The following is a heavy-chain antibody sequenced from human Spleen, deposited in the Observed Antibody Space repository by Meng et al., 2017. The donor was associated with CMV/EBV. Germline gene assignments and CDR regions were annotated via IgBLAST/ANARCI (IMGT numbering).Heavy chain of an antibody. D-gene: IGHD3-10*01. CDR2: IYSGGST. J-gene: IGHJ3*02. CDR1: GFTVSSNY. Sequence: GGSLRLSCAASGFTVSSNYMSWVRQAPGKGLEWVSVIYSGGSTYYADSVKGRFTISRDNSKNTLYLQMNSLRAEDTAVYYCAKGAGSPPWGAFDIWGQGTMVTVSS. CDR3: AKGAGSPPWGAFDI. V-gene: IGHV3-53*01.